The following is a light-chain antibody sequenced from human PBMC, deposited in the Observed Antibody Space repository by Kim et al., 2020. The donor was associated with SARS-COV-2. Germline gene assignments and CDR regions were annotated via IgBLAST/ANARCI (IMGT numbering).Light chain of an antibody. CDR2: VAS. V-gene: IGKV3-20*01. J-gene: IGKJ5*01. Sequence: EIVLTQSPGTLSLSPGERATLSCRASQNVNSNHLAWYQQKPGHAPRLLIYVASSRATGIPDRFSGSGSGTDFTLTISRLEPEDFAVYYCQQYGNSPNTFGQGTRLEIK. CDR1: QNVNSNH. CDR3: QQYGNSPNT.